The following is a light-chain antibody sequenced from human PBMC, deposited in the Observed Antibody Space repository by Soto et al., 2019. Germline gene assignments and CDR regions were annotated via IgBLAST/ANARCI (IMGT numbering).Light chain of an antibody. CDR1: SSNIGKNP. J-gene: IGLJ3*02. CDR2: TND. Sequence: QSVLTQPPSASGTPGQRVTISCSGSSSNIGKNPVYWYQQVPGTAPKLLFYTNDQRPSGVPDRFSGSKSGTSASLAISGLRSEDEADYYCAAWDDSLSGPVFGGGTKLTVL. V-gene: IGLV1-47*02. CDR3: AAWDDSLSGPV.